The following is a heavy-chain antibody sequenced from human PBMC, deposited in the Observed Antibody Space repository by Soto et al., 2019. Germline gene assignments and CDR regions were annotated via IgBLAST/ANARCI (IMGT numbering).Heavy chain of an antibody. CDR1: GFTFSSYG. V-gene: IGHV3-30*18. Sequence: QVQLVESGGGVVQPGRSLRLSCAASGFTFSSYGMHWVRQAPGKGLEWVAVISYDGSNKYYADSVKGRFTISRDNSKNTLYLQMNSLRAEDTAVYYSAKDVGTAGFGDEDPDYYGMDVWGQGTTVTVSS. CDR2: ISYDGSNK. CDR3: AKDVGTAGFGDEDPDYYGMDV. J-gene: IGHJ6*02. D-gene: IGHD3-10*01.